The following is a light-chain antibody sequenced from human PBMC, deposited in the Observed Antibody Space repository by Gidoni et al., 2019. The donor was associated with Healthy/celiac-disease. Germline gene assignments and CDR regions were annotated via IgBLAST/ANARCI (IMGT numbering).Light chain of an antibody. J-gene: IGKJ2*01. CDR2: AAY. Sequence: DIQMTQSPSSLSASVGDRVTITCRASQSISSYLNWYQQKPGKAPKLLIYAAYSLKSGVPSRFSGSGAGTDFTLTISSLQPEDFATYYCQQSYSTLMYTFGQGTKLEIK. CDR3: QQSYSTLMYT. V-gene: IGKV1-39*01. CDR1: QSISSY.